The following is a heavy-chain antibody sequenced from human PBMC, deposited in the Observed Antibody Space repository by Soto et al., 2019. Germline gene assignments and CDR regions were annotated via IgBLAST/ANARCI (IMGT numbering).Heavy chain of an antibody. V-gene: IGHV1-3*01. J-gene: IGHJ4*02. D-gene: IGHD3-10*01. CDR1: GYTFTSYA. CDR2: INAGNGNT. CDR3: ARDKPMVRGVKLFDY. Sequence: GASVKASCKASGYTFTSYAMHWVRQAPGQRLEWMGWINAGNGNTKYSQKFQGRVTITRDTSASTAYMELSSLRSEDTAVYYCARDKPMVRGVKLFDYWGQGTLVTVSS.